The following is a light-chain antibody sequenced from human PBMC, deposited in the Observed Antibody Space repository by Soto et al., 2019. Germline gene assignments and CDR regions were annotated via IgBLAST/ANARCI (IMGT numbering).Light chain of an antibody. CDR2: TND. CDR1: SSNIGSNA. J-gene: IGLJ2*01. Sequence: QSVLTQPPSASAAPGQRVTISCSGSSSNIGSNAVNWYQQFPGTAPKLLLFTNDRRPSGVPDRVSGSKSGTSASLAIRGLQARDEADYYCAAWDDSLNGPVVGGGTKLTVL. V-gene: IGLV1-44*01. CDR3: AAWDDSLNGPV.